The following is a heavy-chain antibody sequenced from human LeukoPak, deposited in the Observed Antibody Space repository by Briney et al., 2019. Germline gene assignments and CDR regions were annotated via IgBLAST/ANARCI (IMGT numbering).Heavy chain of an antibody. CDR3: ATAGNYRFDY. V-gene: IGHV3-23*01. D-gene: IGHD1-7*01. CDR1: GFTFSSYW. J-gene: IGHJ4*02. Sequence: PGGSLRLSCEVSGFTFSSYWMSWVRQAPGKGLEWVSAISGSGGSIYYADSVKGRFTISRDNAKNSLYLQMNSLRAEDTALYFCATAGNYRFDYWGQGTLVTVSS. CDR2: ISGSGGSI.